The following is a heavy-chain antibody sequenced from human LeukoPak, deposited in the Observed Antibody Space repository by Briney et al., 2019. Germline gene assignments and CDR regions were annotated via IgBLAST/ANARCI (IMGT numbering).Heavy chain of an antibody. V-gene: IGHV1-2*02. CDR2: INPNSGGT. CDR1: GYTFTGYY. J-gene: IGHJ5*02. CDR3: ARVSSIAAAGTIVSWFDP. Sequence: ASVKVSCKASGYTFTGYYMHWVRQAPGQGLEWMGWINPNSGGTNYAQKFQGRVTMTRDTSISTAYMELSRLRSEDTAVYYCARVSSIAAAGTIVSWFDPWGQGTLVTVSS. D-gene: IGHD6-13*01.